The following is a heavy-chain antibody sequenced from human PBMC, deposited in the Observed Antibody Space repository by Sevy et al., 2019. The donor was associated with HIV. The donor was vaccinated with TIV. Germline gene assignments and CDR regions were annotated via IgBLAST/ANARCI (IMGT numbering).Heavy chain of an antibody. CDR1: GYTFTSYD. Sequence: ASVKVSCKASGYTFTSYDINWVRQATGQGLEWMGWMNPNSGNTGYAQKFQGRVTITRNTSISTAYMELGSLRSEDTAVYYCARGVVGGSWSMAAENWFDPWGQGTLVTVSS. CDR2: MNPNSGNT. CDR3: ARGVVGGSWSMAAENWFDP. J-gene: IGHJ5*02. V-gene: IGHV1-8*03. D-gene: IGHD6-13*01.